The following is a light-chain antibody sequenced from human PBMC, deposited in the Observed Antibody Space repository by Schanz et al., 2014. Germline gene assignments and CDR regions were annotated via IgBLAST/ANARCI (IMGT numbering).Light chain of an antibody. V-gene: IGLV2-11*01. CDR2: DVN. CDR3: CSYAGSPYV. Sequence: QSALTQPRSVSGSPGQSVTISCTGTSSDVGAYNDVSWYQQHPGKAPKLMIYDVNKRPSGVPDRFSGSKSGNTASLTISGLQAEDDADYYCCSYAGSPYVFGTGTKLTVL. J-gene: IGLJ1*01. CDR1: SSDVGAYND.